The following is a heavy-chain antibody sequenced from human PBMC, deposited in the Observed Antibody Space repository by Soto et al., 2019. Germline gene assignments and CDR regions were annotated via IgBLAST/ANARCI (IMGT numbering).Heavy chain of an antibody. Sequence: QVQLVQSGAEVKKPGSSVKVSCKASGGTFSSYAISWVRQAPGQGLEWMGGIIPIFGTANYAQKFQGRVTITADESTSTADRELSRLRSVDTVVYYSARAGLDYGEGVDYWGQGTLVTVSS. CDR1: GGTFSSYA. CDR2: IIPIFGTA. CDR3: ARAGLDYGEGVDY. J-gene: IGHJ4*02. D-gene: IGHD4-17*01. V-gene: IGHV1-69*12.